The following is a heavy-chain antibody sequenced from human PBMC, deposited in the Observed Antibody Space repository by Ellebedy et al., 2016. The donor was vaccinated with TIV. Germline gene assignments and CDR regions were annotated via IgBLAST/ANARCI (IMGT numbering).Heavy chain of an antibody. CDR1: GGSLSSYY. CDR3: ARVIAVAGMDIEYFDY. J-gene: IGHJ4*02. Sequence: SETLSLTXTVSGGSLSSYYWSWIRQPAGKGLEWIGRIYTSGSTNYNPSLKSRVTMSVDTSKNQFSLKLSSVTAADTAVYYCARVIAVAGMDIEYFDYWGQGTLVTVSS. D-gene: IGHD6-19*01. V-gene: IGHV4-4*07. CDR2: IYTSGST.